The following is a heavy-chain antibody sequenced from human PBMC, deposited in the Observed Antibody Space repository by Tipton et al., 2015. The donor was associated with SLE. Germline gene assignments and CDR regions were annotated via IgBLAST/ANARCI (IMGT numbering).Heavy chain of an antibody. V-gene: IGHV3-7*01. Sequence: SLRLSCAASGFTFSSYWMNWVRQAPGKGLEWVANIKEDGNEKYYADSVKGRFTISRDNAKNSLYLHMNSLRAEDTAVYYCARGVTLNYWGQGTLVTVSS. CDR3: ARGVTLNY. CDR2: IKEDGNEK. J-gene: IGHJ4*02. D-gene: IGHD2-21*02. CDR1: GFTFSSYW.